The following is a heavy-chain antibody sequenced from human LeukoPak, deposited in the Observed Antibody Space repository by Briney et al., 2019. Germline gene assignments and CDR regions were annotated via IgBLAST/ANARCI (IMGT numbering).Heavy chain of an antibody. V-gene: IGHV4-4*09. Sequence: SETLSLTCTVSGGSISTYYWSWIRRPPGRGLEWIAYIHASGPTNYNPSLKSRITISVDTSKNQFSLKLSSVTAADTAVYYCARHDAGIAARPFDNWGQGTLVTVSS. J-gene: IGHJ4*02. CDR3: ARHDAGIAARPFDN. CDR2: IHASGPT. D-gene: IGHD6-6*01. CDR1: GGSISTYY.